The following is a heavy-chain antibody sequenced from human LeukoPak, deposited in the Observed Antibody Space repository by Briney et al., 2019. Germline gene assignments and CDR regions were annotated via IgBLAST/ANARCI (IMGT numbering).Heavy chain of an antibody. CDR1: GFAFNTYA. CDR3: ARDYHGRGLRLNR. Sequence: GTSLRLSCAASGFAFNTYAMHWVRQAPGKGLEWVTLIWHDGSHKFYIDSVRGRFTISRDNSKNTVYLQMNGLRSEDTAVYYCARDYHGRGLRLNRWGQGTLVTVSS. J-gene: IGHJ5*02. D-gene: IGHD5-12*01. CDR2: IWHDGSHK. V-gene: IGHV3-33*01.